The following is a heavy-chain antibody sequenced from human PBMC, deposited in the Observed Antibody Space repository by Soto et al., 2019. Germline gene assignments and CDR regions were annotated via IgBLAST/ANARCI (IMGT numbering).Heavy chain of an antibody. J-gene: IGHJ4*02. CDR2: INPSGGST. D-gene: IGHD3-22*01. Sequence: ASVKVSCKASGYTFTSYYMHWVRQAPGQGLEWMGIINPSGGSTSYAQKFQGRVTITADESTSTAYMELSSLRSEDTAVYYCASGTYYYDSSGYYATFDYWGQGTLVTVSS. CDR3: ASGTYYYDSSGYYATFDY. CDR1: GYTFTSYY. V-gene: IGHV1-46*01.